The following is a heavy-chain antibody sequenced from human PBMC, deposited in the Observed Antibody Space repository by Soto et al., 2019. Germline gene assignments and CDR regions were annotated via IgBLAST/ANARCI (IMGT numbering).Heavy chain of an antibody. Sequence: GGSLRLSCAASGFTFSSYAMNWVRQAPGKGLEWVSVISGSDGRTYYADSVKGRFTISRDNAKNSLYLQMNSLRAEDTAVYYCARHPERIAQIGWFDPWGQGTLVTVSS. CDR1: GFTFSSYA. D-gene: IGHD6-13*01. V-gene: IGHV3-23*01. CDR2: ISGSDGRT. J-gene: IGHJ5*02. CDR3: ARHPERIAQIGWFDP.